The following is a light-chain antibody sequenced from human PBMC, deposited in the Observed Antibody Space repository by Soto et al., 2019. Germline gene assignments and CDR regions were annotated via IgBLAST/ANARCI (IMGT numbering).Light chain of an antibody. CDR3: LQYNNWPPLT. CDR1: QSVSSN. CDR2: GAS. J-gene: IGKJ4*01. Sequence: EIVMTQSPATLSVSPGERATLSCRASQSVSSNLAWYQQKPGQAPRLLIYGASTRATGIPARFSGSGSGTEFTLPVSSLQSEDFAVYYCLQYNNWPPLTFGGGTKVEIK. V-gene: IGKV3-15*01.